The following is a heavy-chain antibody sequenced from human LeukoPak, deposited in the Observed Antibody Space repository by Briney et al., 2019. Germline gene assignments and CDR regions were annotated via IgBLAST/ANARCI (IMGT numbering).Heavy chain of an antibody. V-gene: IGHV1-69*05. Sequence: ASVKVSCKASGGTFSSYAISWVRQAPGQGLEWMGGIIPIFGTANYAQKFQGRVTITTDESTSTAYMELSSLRSEGTAVYYCASVTDEGFDPWGQGTLVTVSS. CDR2: IIPIFGTA. D-gene: IGHD3-16*02. J-gene: IGHJ5*02. CDR1: GGTFSSYA. CDR3: ASVTDEGFDP.